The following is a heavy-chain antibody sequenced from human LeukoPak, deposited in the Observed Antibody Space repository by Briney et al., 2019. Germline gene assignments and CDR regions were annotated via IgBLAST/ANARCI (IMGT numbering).Heavy chain of an antibody. J-gene: IGHJ5*02. CDR3: AREAGYSSSWYYLNWFDP. CDR2: ISYDGSNK. D-gene: IGHD6-13*01. Sequence: GGSLRLSCAASGFTFSSYAMHWVRQAPGKGLEWVAVISYDGSNKYYADSVKGRFTISRDNSKNTLYLQMDSLRAEDTAVYYCAREAGYSSSWYYLNWFDPWGQGTLVTVSS. V-gene: IGHV3-30-3*01. CDR1: GFTFSSYA.